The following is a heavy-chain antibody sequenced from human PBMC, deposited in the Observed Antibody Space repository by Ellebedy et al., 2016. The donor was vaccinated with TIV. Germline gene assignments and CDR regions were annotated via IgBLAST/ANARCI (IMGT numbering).Heavy chain of an antibody. J-gene: IGHJ4*02. CDR3: ASVSGTYDFFDY. V-gene: IGHV4-4*07. Sequence: MPSETLSLTCSVSGDSISNYYWSWIRQPDGQGLEWIGRIYSSGGTNYNPSLESRATLSLDTSKNQFSLRLNSVTAADTAVYYCASVSGTYDFFDYWGQGIPVTVSS. D-gene: IGHD1-26*01. CDR2: IYSSGGT. CDR1: GDSISNYY.